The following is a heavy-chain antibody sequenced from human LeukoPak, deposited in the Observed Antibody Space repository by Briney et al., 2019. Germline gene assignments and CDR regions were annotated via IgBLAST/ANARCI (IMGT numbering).Heavy chain of an antibody. J-gene: IGHJ4*02. CDR2: INHSGST. V-gene: IGHV4-34*01. D-gene: IGHD6-19*01. CDR3: AREQGLVGGNY. CDR1: GGSFSGYY. Sequence: SETLSLTCAVYGGSFSGYYWSWIRQPPGKGLEWIGEINHSGSTNYNPSLKSRVTISVDTSKNQFSLKLSSVTAADTAVYYCAREQGLVGGNYWGQGTLVTVSS.